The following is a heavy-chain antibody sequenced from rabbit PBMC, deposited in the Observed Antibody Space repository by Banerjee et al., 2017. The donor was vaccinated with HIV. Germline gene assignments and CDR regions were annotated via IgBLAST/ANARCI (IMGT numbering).Heavy chain of an antibody. CDR1: GFSFSSSYY. V-gene: IGHV1S45*01. CDR3: ARDNGSSSGFYFNL. Sequence: QEQLVESGGGLVQPEGSLTLTCTASGFSFSSSYYMCWVRQAPGKGLEWIACIYAGGSGGTYYANWAKGRFTISRTSSTTVTLQMTSLTAADTATYFCARDNGSSSGFYFNLWGPGTLVTVS. J-gene: IGHJ4*01. CDR2: IYAGGSGGT. D-gene: IGHD1-1*01.